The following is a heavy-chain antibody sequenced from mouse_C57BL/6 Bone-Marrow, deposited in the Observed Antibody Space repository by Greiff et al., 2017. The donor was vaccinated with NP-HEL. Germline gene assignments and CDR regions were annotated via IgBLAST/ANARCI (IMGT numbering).Heavy chain of an antibody. V-gene: IGHV1-64*01. D-gene: IGHD3-3*01. Sequence: QVQLQQPGAELVKPGASVKLSCKASGYTFTSYWMHWVKQRPGQGLEWIGMIHPNSGSTNYNEKFKSKATLTVDKSSSTAYMQLSSLTSEDSAVYYCERYRGLGSYYCVYWGQGTTRTVSS. CDR1: GYTFTSYW. CDR3: ERYRGLGSYYCVY. CDR2: IHPNSGST. J-gene: IGHJ2*01.